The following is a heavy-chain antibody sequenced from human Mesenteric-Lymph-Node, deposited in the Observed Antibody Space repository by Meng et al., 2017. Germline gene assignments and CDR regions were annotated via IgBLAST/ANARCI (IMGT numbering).Heavy chain of an antibody. CDR3: ARTGASGRFFIWFDP. CDR1: GYTFTSYY. V-gene: IGHV1-46*01. D-gene: IGHD3-10*01. CDR2: INPSGGST. J-gene: IGHJ5*02. Sequence: ASVKVSCKASGYTFTSYYMHWVRQAPGQGLEWMGIINPSGGSTSYAQKFQGRVTVTRDTSPSTVYMKQSSLRSEDTAVYYWARTGASGRFFIWFDPWGQGTLVTVSS.